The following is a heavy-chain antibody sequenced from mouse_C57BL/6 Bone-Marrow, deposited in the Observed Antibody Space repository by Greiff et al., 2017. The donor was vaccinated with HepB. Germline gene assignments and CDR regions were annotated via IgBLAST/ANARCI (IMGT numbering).Heavy chain of an antibody. V-gene: IGHV5-17*01. D-gene: IGHD1-1*01. J-gene: IGHJ3*01. CDR2: ISSGSSTI. Sequence: EVQGVESGGGLVKPGGSLKLSSAASGFTFSDSGMHWVRQPPEKGLEWVAYISSGSSTIYYPDTVKGRFTISRDNAKNTLFLQMTSLRSEDTAMYYCARRSSYSAWFAYWGQGTLVTVSA. CDR1: GFTFSDSG. CDR3: ARRSSYSAWFAY.